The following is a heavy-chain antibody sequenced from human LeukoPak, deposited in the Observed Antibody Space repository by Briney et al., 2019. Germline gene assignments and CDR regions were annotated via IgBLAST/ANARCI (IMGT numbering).Heavy chain of an antibody. CDR2: ISNDGSRK. V-gene: IGHV3-30*18. J-gene: IGHJ4*02. CDR3: AKGCRSGGSCFYTDY. Sequence: PGRSLRLSCAASGLTFSNYGMHWVRQAPGKGLEWVAIISNDGSRKYYADSVKGRFTISRENSNNMLYLQMNSLTSDDTAVYYCAKGCRSGGSCFYTDYWGQGTLVTVSS. D-gene: IGHD2-15*01. CDR1: GLTFSNYG.